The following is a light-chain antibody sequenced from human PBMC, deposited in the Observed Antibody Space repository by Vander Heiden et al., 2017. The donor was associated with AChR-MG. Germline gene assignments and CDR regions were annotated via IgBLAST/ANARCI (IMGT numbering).Light chain of an antibody. CDR2: AAS. V-gene: IGKV1-8*01. CDR1: QGISSY. CDR3: QQYYSYPLT. J-gene: IGKJ3*01. Sequence: IRMTQSPSSFPASTGDRVTITCRVSQGISSYLAWYQQKPGKAPKLLIYAASTLQSGVPSRFSGSGSGTDFTLTISCLQSEDFATYYCQQYYSYPLTFGPGTKVDIK.